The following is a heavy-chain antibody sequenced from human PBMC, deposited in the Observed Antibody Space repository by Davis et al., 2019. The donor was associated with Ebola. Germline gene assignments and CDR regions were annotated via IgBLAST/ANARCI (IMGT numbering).Heavy chain of an antibody. V-gene: IGHV6-1*01. Sequence: HSQTLSLTCAISGDSVSIDSGGWNWIRQSPSRGLEWLGRTYYNSKWNSDYTVSVKSRVNINPDTSKNQFSLQLNSVIPEDTALYYCARGWFRAGMDVWGEGTTVTVSS. D-gene: IGHD3-10*01. CDR2: TYYNSKWNS. CDR1: GDSVSIDSGG. CDR3: ARGWFRAGMDV. J-gene: IGHJ6*04.